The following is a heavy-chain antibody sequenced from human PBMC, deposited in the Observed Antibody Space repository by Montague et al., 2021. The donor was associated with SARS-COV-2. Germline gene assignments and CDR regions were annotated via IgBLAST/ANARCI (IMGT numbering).Heavy chain of an antibody. Sequence: TLSLTCTVSGDSMSSYRYYWTWIPPPAGKRLEWLGRTYSSGTTNYNPSLKSRVTLLVDTSNNQFSLKLNSVTAADTAVYFCARDHERASQPGYFDACCQGTLVTVSS. CDR1: GDSMSSYRYY. J-gene: IGHJ4*02. CDR3: ARDHERASQPGYFDA. V-gene: IGHV4-61*02. D-gene: IGHD1-1*01. CDR2: TYSSGTT.